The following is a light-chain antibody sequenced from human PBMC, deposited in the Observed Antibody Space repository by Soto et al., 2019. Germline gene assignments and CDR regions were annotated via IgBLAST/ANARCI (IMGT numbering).Light chain of an antibody. CDR3: SSYTSSSTGV. J-gene: IGLJ1*01. Sequence: QSVLTQPASVSGSPGQSITISCTGTSSDVGGYIYASWYQQHPGKAPKIMIYEVSNRPSGVSNRFSGSKSGNTASLTISGLQAEDEADYYCSSYTSSSTGVFGTGTKVTVL. V-gene: IGLV2-14*01. CDR2: EVS. CDR1: SSDVGGYIY.